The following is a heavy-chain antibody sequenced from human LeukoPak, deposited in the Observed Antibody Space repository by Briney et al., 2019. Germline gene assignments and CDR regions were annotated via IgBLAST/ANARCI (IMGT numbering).Heavy chain of an antibody. D-gene: IGHD2-8*01. CDR2: ISSSSTI. CDR3: ASEMGDY. Sequence: PGGSLRLSRAASGFTFSSYSMNWVRQAPGKGLEWVSYISSSSTIYYADSVKGRFTISRDNAKNSLYLQMNSLRAEDTAVYYCASEMGDYWGQGTLVTVSS. V-gene: IGHV3-48*01. J-gene: IGHJ4*02. CDR1: GFTFSSYS.